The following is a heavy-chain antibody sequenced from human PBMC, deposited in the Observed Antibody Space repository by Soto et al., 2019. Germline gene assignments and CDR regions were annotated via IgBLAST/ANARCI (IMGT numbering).Heavy chain of an antibody. CDR1: GGTFSSYA. J-gene: IGHJ3*02. CDR3: ARGVPSTVTPYGAFDI. Sequence: QVQLVQSGAEVKKPGSSVKVSCKASGGTFSSYAISWVRQAPGQGLEWMGGIIPIFGTANYEQKFQGRVTIAADEPTSTDYMELSSLRSEGTAVYYCARGVPSTVTPYGAFDIWGQGTMVTVSS. CDR2: IIPIFGTA. V-gene: IGHV1-69*01. D-gene: IGHD4-17*01.